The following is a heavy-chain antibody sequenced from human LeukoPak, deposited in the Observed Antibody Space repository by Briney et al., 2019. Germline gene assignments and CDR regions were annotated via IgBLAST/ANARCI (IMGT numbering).Heavy chain of an antibody. V-gene: IGHV3-23*01. Sequence: GGSLRLSCAASGFTFSSYAMSWVRQAPGKGLEWVSAISGSGGSTYYADSVKGRFTISRDNSKNTLYLQMNSLRAEDTAVYCCARGDYSSGWYGYFDLWGRGTLVTVSS. CDR3: ARGDYSSGWYGYFDL. D-gene: IGHD6-19*01. CDR2: ISGSGGST. J-gene: IGHJ2*01. CDR1: GFTFSSYA.